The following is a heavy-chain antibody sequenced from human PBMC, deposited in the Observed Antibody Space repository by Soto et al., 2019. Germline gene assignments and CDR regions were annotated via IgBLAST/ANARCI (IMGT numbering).Heavy chain of an antibody. CDR2: ISAYNGNT. CDR1: GYTFTSYG. V-gene: IGHV1-18*01. CDR3: ARDTPDSSGFYYYYYGMDV. Sequence: ASVKVSGKASGYTFTSYGISWVRQAPGQGLEWMGWISAYNGNTNYAQKLQGRVTMTTDTSTSTAYMELRSLRSDDTAVYYCARDTPDSSGFYYYYYGMDVWGQGTTVTVSS. D-gene: IGHD3-22*01. J-gene: IGHJ6*02.